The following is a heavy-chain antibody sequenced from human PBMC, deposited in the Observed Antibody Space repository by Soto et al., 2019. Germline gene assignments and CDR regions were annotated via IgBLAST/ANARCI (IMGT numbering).Heavy chain of an antibody. CDR3: ARDHRSSGYSDY. CDR2: INAGNGNT. Sequence: GASVKVSCKASGYTFTSYSIHWVRQAPGQRLEWMGWINAGNGNTKYSQKFQGRVTITRDTSASTAYMELSSLRSEDTAVYYCARDHRSSGYSDYWGQGTLVTVSA. D-gene: IGHD3-22*01. J-gene: IGHJ4*02. CDR1: GYTFTSYS. V-gene: IGHV1-3*01.